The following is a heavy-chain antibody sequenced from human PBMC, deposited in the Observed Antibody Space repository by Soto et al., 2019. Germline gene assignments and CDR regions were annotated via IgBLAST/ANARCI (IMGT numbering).Heavy chain of an antibody. CDR2: ISISGSTI. CDR1: GFTFSGYE. Sequence: EVQLAESGGGLVQPGGSLRLSCAASGFTFSGYEMNWVRQAPGKGLEWVSYISISGSTIYYADSVKGRFTISRDNAKNSLYLQMNSLRVEDTAIYYCAREFRGGWFDPWGQGTLVTVSS. J-gene: IGHJ5*02. V-gene: IGHV3-48*03. CDR3: AREFRGGWFDP.